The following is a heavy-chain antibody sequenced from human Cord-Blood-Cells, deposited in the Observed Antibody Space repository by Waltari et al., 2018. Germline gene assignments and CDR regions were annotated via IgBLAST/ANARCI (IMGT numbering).Heavy chain of an antibody. Sequence: QVQLVESGGGVVQPGRSLRLSCAASGFTFSSYGMHWVRQAPGKGLGWVAVISDDGSNRYYADSVKGRFTISRDNSKNTLYLQMNSLRAEDTAVYYCAKDQDYGYFDYWGQGTLVTVSS. D-gene: IGHD3-10*01. CDR1: GFTFSSYG. V-gene: IGHV3-30*18. CDR2: ISDDGSNR. CDR3: AKDQDYGYFDY. J-gene: IGHJ4*02.